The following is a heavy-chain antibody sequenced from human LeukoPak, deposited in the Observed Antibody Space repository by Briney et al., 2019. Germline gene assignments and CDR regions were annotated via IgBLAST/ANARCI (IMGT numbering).Heavy chain of an antibody. CDR1: GYTFTGYY. V-gene: IGHV1-46*01. D-gene: IGHD3-16*02. J-gene: IGHJ4*02. CDR2: INHSGGST. Sequence: ASVKVSCKATGYTFTGYYMHWVRQAPGQGLEGMGIINHSGGSTSYAQKFQGRVTMTRDTSTSTLYMEMSSLRSEDTAVYYCARDMDLGGYTNPFDYWGQGTLVTVSS. CDR3: ARDMDLGGYTNPFDY.